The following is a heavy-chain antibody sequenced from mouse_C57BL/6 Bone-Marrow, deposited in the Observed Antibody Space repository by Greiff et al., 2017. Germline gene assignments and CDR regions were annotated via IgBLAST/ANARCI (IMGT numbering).Heavy chain of an antibody. Sequence: VQLQQPGAELVKPGASVKMSCKASGYTFTSYWITWVKQRPGQGLEWIGDIYPGSGSTNYNEKFKSKATLTVDTSSRTAYMKLSSLTSEDSAVYYCAGCYNYDVLYWYFDVWGTGTTVTVSS. CDR2: IYPGSGST. J-gene: IGHJ1*03. D-gene: IGHD2-12*01. CDR3: AGCYNYDVLYWYFDV. V-gene: IGHV1-55*01. CDR1: GYTFTSYW.